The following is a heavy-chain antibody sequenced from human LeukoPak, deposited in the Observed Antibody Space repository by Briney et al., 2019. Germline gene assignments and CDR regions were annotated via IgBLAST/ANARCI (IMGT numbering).Heavy chain of an antibody. CDR2: IYSGGST. J-gene: IGHJ4*02. D-gene: IGHD6-13*01. CDR1: GFTVSSNY. Sequence: GGSLRLSCAASGFTVSSNYMSWVRQAPGKGLEWVSVIYSGGSTYYADSVKGRFTISRGNSKNTLHLQMNSLRAGDTAVYYCARAGRSWYGEKGYYFDYWGQGTLVTVSS. CDR3: ARAGRSWYGEKGYYFDY. V-gene: IGHV3-66*02.